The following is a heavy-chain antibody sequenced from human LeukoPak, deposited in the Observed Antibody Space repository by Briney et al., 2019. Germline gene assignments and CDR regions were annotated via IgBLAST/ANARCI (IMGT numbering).Heavy chain of an antibody. D-gene: IGHD6-19*01. Sequence: PSETLSLTCTVSGGSISSYYWSWIRQPPGKGLEWIGYIYYSGSTNYNPSLKSRVTISVDTSKNQFSLKLSSVTAADTAVYYCARQEYSSGWYKKDAFDIWGQGTMVTVSS. CDR2: IYYSGST. V-gene: IGHV4-59*08. CDR1: GGSISSYY. CDR3: ARQEYSSGWYKKDAFDI. J-gene: IGHJ3*02.